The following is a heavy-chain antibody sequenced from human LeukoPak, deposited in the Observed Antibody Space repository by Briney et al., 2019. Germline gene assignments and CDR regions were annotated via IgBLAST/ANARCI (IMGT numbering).Heavy chain of an antibody. V-gene: IGHV5-51*01. CDR2: IYPGDSDT. CDR3: ARHVGYYGSGSYSLYYFDY. CDR1: GYGFTSYW. D-gene: IGHD3-10*01. J-gene: IGHJ4*02. Sequence: GESLKISCKGSGYGFTSYWIGWVRQMPGKGLEWMGIIYPGDSDTRYSPSFQGQVTISADKSISTAYLQWSSLKASDTAMYYCARHVGYYGSGSYSLYYFDYWGQGTLVTVSS.